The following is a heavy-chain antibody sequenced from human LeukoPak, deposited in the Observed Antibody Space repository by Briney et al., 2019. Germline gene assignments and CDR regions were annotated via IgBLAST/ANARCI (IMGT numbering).Heavy chain of an antibody. D-gene: IGHD1-1*01. V-gene: IGHV3-53*01. J-gene: IGHJ4*02. CDR1: GFTFSSYN. Sequence: GGSLRLSCAASGFTFSSYNMNWVRQAPGKGLEWVSVIYTGGSTDYTASVKGRSTISRDNSKNTVYLQTNSLRAEDTAVYYCARGRTGLRYRGYWGQGTLVTVSS. CDR2: IYTGGST. CDR3: ARGRTGLRYRGY.